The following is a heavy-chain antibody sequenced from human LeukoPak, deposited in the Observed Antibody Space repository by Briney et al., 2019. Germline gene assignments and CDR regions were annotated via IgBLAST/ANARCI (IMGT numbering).Heavy chain of an antibody. V-gene: IGHV3-49*04. CDR3: ARGPILLWIHNGMDV. D-gene: IGHD3-10*01. J-gene: IGHJ6*02. Sequence: PGRSLRLSCLGSGFIFGEHAISWVRQAPGKALEWEGFIRSEAYGETTEYAASVSGRFIISRDNTRGIAYLQMNNLKIEDTAVYYCARGPILLWIHNGMDVWGPGTTVTVSS. CDR1: GFIFGEHA. CDR2: IRSEAYGETT.